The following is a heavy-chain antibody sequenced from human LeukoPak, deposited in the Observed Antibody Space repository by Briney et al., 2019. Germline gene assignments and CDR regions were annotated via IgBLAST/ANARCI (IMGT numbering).Heavy chain of an antibody. Sequence: PGRSLRLSCTASGFTFGDYAMSWVRQAPGKGLEWVGRIKSKTDGGTTDYAAPVKGRFTISRDDSKNTLYLQVNSLKTEDTAVYYCTADHFYASGSYYRLDYWGQGTLVTVSS. V-gene: IGHV3-15*01. CDR3: TADHFYASGSYYRLDY. J-gene: IGHJ4*02. CDR2: IKSKTDGGTT. D-gene: IGHD3-10*01. CDR1: GFTFGDYA.